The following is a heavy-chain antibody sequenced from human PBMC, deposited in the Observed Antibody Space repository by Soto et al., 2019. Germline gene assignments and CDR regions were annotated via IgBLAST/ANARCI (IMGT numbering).Heavy chain of an antibody. CDR1: GGTFSSYD. J-gene: IGHJ3*02. CDR3: AREESWNDGTAHAFDI. CDR2: IIHIFGTA. D-gene: IGHD1-1*01. Sequence: AAVKVSCKDSGGTFSSYDISWVRQAPGQGLEWMGGIIHIFGTANYAQKFQGRVTITADEFTSTAYMELSSLRSEDTDVYYCAREESWNDGTAHAFDIWGQGTMVTVSS. V-gene: IGHV1-69*13.